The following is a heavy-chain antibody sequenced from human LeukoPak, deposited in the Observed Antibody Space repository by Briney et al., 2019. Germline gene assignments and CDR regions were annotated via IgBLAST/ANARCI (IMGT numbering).Heavy chain of an antibody. CDR3: TTDVPSPLFEY. CDR1: GFTLSNAW. J-gene: IGHJ4*02. Sequence: GGSLRLACGASGFTLSNAWVNWVRHAPGGGREWVGGLKRKTDSGTRDYAAPVQGRFTISREDSTNTLYLQMHSLKTEDTAVYYYTTDVPSPLFEYWGQGPLVTVSS. CDR2: LKRKTDSGTR. V-gene: IGHV3-15*01.